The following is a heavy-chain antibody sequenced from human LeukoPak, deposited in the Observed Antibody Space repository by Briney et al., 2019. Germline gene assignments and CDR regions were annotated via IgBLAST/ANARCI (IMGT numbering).Heavy chain of an antibody. Sequence: SETLSLACTVSGGSISSYYWSWIRQSPGEGLEWIGYIHYRGSTNYNPSLKSRVTISVDTSKNQFSLKLSSLTAADTAVYYCARSVLGYSYGLHIDYWGQGTLVTVSS. CDR1: GGSISSYY. D-gene: IGHD5-18*01. V-gene: IGHV4-59*01. CDR3: ARSVLGYSYGLHIDY. CDR2: IHYRGST. J-gene: IGHJ4*02.